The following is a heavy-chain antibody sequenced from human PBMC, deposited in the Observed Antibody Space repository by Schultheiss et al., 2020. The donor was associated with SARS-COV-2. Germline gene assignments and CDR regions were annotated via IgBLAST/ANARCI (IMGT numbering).Heavy chain of an antibody. CDR2: IYSGGST. Sequence: GGSLRLSCAASGFTVSSNYMSWVRQAPGKGLEWVSVIYSGGSTYYADSVKGRFTISRDNSKNTLYLQMNSLRAEDTAVYYCARGGRGYYGSGSYYYYWGQGTLVTVSS. CDR3: ARGGRGYYGSGSYYYY. V-gene: IGHV3-66*01. CDR1: GFTVSSNY. D-gene: IGHD3-10*01. J-gene: IGHJ4*02.